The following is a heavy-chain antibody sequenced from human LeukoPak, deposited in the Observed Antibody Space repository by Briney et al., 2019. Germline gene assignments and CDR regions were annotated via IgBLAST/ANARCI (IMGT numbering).Heavy chain of an antibody. D-gene: IGHD6-19*01. CDR3: ARETYTNAWYPFDY. CDR2: ISSSSSYI. CDR1: GFTFSSHS. Sequence: GGSLRLSCAASGFTFSSHSMNWVRQAPGKGLEWVSSISSSSSYIYYVDSVKGRFTISRDNAKNSLYLQMNSLRAEDTAVYYCARETYTNAWYPFDYWGQGTLVTVSS. J-gene: IGHJ4*02. V-gene: IGHV3-21*01.